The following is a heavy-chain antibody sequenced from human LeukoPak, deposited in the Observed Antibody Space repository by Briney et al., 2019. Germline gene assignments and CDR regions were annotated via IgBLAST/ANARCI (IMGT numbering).Heavy chain of an antibody. CDR3: ARAPFYYDSSGYPYFDG. V-gene: IGHV3-53*01. CDR1: GFTLSTNY. D-gene: IGHD3-22*01. CDR2: MYTGGST. J-gene: IGHJ4*02. Sequence: GGSLRLSCAASGFTLSTNYMSRVRQAPGKGLEWVSVMYTGGSTYYADSVKGRFTISRDNSKNTLYLQMNSLRAEDAALYYCARAPFYYDSSGYPYFDGWGQGTLVTVSS.